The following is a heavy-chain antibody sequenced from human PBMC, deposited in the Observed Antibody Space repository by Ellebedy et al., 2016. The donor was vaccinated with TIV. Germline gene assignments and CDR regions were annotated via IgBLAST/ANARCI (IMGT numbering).Heavy chain of an antibody. Sequence: SETLSLXXTVSGGSISSSSYYWGWIRQPQGKGLEWIGSIYYSGSTYYNPSLKSRVTISVDTSKNQFSLKLSSVTAADTAVYYCARLHDSSGYYRFYFDYWGQGTLVTVSS. D-gene: IGHD3-22*01. V-gene: IGHV4-39*01. CDR3: ARLHDSSGYYRFYFDY. CDR2: IYYSGST. J-gene: IGHJ4*02. CDR1: GGSISSSSYY.